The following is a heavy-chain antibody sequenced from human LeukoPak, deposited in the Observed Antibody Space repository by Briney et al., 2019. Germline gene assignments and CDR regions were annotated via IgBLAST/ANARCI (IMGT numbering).Heavy chain of an antibody. CDR1: GFTFSGSA. CDR3: TSWPVRGVIIGDYYYYYMDV. V-gene: IGHV3-73*01. CDR2: IRSKANSYAT. D-gene: IGHD3-10*01. J-gene: IGHJ6*03. Sequence: GGSLRLSCAASGFTFSGSAMHWVRQASGKGLEWVGRIRSKANSYATAYAASVKGRFTISRDDSKNTAYLQMNSLKTEDTVVYYCTSWPVRGVIIGDYYYYYMDVWGKGTTVTISS.